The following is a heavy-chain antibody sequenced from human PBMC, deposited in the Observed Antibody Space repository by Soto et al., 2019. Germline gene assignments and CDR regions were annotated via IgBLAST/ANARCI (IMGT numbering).Heavy chain of an antibody. V-gene: IGHV3-66*04. Sequence: VQLVESGGGLVQPGGFLRLSCAASGFTVSSTYINWVRQAPGKGLQWVSVIYSGGGTYYAASVKGRFTISRDNSKNTVYLQMNSLRADDSAVYYCARRCPNGDYGHDYWGQGTLVTVSS. CDR1: GFTVSSTY. J-gene: IGHJ4*02. CDR3: ARRCPNGDYGHDY. D-gene: IGHD4-17*01. CDR2: IYSGGGT.